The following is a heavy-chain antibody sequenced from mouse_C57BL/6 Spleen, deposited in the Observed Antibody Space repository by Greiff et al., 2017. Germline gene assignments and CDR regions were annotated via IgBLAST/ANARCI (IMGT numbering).Heavy chain of an antibody. V-gene: IGHV1-54*01. D-gene: IGHD1-1*01. J-gene: IGHJ4*01. CDR1: GYAFTNYL. CDR2: INPGSGGT. Sequence: QVQLQQSGAELVRPGTSVKVSCKASGYAFTNYLIEWVKQRPGQGLEWIGVINPGSGGTNYNEKFKGKATLTADKSSSTAYMQLSSLTSEDSAVYFCARDGDYGSSLYYYAMDYWGQGTSVTVSS. CDR3: ARDGDYGSSLYYYAMDY.